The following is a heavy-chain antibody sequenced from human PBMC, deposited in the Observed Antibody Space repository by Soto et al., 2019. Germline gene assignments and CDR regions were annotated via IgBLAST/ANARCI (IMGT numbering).Heavy chain of an antibody. CDR3: ARHESGSYDWFDP. Sequence: PXAPLKNCCKGCGCSFTSYWIGWVRQMPGKGLEWMGIIYPSDSYTNYSPSFQGHVTISADKSISTAYLQWSSLKASDTAMYYCARHESGSYDWFDPWGQGTLVTASS. D-gene: IGHD6-6*01. CDR2: IYPSDSYT. CDR1: GCSFTSYW. J-gene: IGHJ5*02. V-gene: IGHV5-51*01.